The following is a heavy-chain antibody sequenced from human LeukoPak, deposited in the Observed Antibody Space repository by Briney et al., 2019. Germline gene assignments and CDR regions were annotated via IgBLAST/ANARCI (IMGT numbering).Heavy chain of an antibody. Sequence: GGSLRLSCAASGFTFSSYIMNWVREAPGKGLEWGSYISSSSSSIFYADSVKGRFTISRDTAKNSLYLQMNSLRAEDTAVYYCARTTYYYGSGSRPNNAFDIWGQGTMVTVSS. J-gene: IGHJ3*02. CDR2: ISSSSSSI. CDR1: GFTFSSYI. V-gene: IGHV3-48*04. CDR3: ARTTYYYGSGSRPNNAFDI. D-gene: IGHD3-10*01.